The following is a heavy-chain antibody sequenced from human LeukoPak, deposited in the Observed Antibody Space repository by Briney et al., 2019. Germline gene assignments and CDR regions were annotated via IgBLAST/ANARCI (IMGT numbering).Heavy chain of an antibody. J-gene: IGHJ4*02. CDR1: GGSIRSSSYY. D-gene: IGHD1-26*01. CDR2: IYYSGST. CDR3: ASLRERSYYARGFDY. Sequence: SETLSLTCTVSGGSIRSSSYYWGWIRQPPGKGLEWIGSIYYSGSTYYNPSLKSRVTISVDTSKNQFSLRLSSVTAANTAVYYCASLRERSYYARGFDYWGQGTLVTVSS. V-gene: IGHV4-39*01.